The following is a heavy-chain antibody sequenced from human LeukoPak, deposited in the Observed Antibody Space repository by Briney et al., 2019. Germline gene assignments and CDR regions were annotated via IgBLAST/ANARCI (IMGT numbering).Heavy chain of an antibody. V-gene: IGHV4-59*12. D-gene: IGHD6-13*01. CDR2: IYYSGST. CDR3: ARDSQNRYSSSS. CDR1: GGSISSYY. J-gene: IGHJ4*02. Sequence: SETLSLTCTVSGGSISSYYWSWIRQPPGKGLEWIGYIYYSGSTNYNPSLKSRVTISVDTSKNQFSLKLSSVTAADTAVYYCARDSQNRYSSSSWGQGTLVTVSS.